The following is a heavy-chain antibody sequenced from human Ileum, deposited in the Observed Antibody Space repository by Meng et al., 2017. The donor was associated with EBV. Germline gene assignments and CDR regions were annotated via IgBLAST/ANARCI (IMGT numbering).Heavy chain of an antibody. D-gene: IGHD4-23*01. V-gene: IGHV4-30-2*01. Sequence: HPGAACTDLWTPSETSSLACGFSCASIGMGGYSWSWVRRPAGKGLECIGYIFPTWARNYNRPFIFRFTSSVGTSKLQFCLKLSSVTAVDTAVYYCGRGGKFSKIDYWGQGTLVTVSS. CDR1: CASIGMGGYS. J-gene: IGHJ4*02. CDR3: GRGGKFSKIDY. CDR2: IFPTWAR.